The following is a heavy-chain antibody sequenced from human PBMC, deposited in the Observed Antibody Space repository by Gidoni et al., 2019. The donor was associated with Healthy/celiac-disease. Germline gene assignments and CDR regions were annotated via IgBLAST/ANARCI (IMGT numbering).Heavy chain of an antibody. J-gene: IGHJ6*02. Sequence: EVQLVESGGGLVQPGGSLKLSCAASGFTFSGSAMHWVRQASGKGLEWVGRIRSKANSYATAYAASVKGRFTISRDDSKNTAYLQMNSLKTEDTAVYYCTTVRPYYYYYGMDVWGQGTTVTVSS. CDR1: GFTFSGSA. CDR3: TTVRPYYYYYGMDV. D-gene: IGHD4-17*01. CDR2: IRSKANSYAT. V-gene: IGHV3-73*01.